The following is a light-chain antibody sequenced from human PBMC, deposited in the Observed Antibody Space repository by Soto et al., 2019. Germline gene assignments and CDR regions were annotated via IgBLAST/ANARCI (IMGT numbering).Light chain of an antibody. Sequence: EIVLTQSPGTLSLSPGERATLSCRASQSVSSSFLAWYQQRPGQAPRLLIYAASNTAPGLPDRFSGSGSGTDFTLTISRLEPEDFAVYYCQEYGMSRTFGQGTKVEIK. CDR3: QEYGMSRT. J-gene: IGKJ1*01. CDR1: QSVSSSF. V-gene: IGKV3-20*01. CDR2: AAS.